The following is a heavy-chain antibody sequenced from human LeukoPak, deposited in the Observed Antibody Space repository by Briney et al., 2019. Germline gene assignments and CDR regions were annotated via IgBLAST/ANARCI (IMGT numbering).Heavy chain of an antibody. Sequence: SETLSLTCTVSGGSISSYYWSWIRQPPGKGLEWIAYVYYTGRTLYNPSLESRVTISVDTSKTQFSLTVTSVTAADTAVYYCARHMSVSYDAFDLWGRGTTVTVSS. CDR2: VYYTGRT. CDR1: GGSISSYY. CDR3: ARHMSVSYDAFDL. V-gene: IGHV4-59*08. J-gene: IGHJ3*01. D-gene: IGHD3-10*01.